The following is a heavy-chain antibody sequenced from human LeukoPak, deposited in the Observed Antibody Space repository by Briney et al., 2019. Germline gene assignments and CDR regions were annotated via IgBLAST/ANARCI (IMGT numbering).Heavy chain of an antibody. Sequence: HSGGSLRLSCAASGFTFSGYWMSWVRQAPGKGLEWVATIKQDASEKTCVDSVEGRFTSSRDNAKSSLFLQMDSLRAEDTAVYYCARFGMDAAIDYWGQGTLVTVSS. CDR2: IKQDASEK. J-gene: IGHJ4*02. V-gene: IGHV3-7*01. D-gene: IGHD2-15*01. CDR1: GFTFSGYW. CDR3: ARFGMDAAIDY.